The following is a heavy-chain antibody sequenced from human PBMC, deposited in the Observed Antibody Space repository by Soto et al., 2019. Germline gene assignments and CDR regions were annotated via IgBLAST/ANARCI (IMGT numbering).Heavy chain of an antibody. D-gene: IGHD1-1*01. V-gene: IGHV4-31*03. J-gene: IGHJ4*02. CDR1: GDSISRNGNY. CDR2: IHYSGST. Sequence: QVQLQESGPGPVRPSETLSLTCTVSGDSISRNGNYWSWIRQHPGQGLEWIGYIHYSGSTYYTPSLTRRVTTSVDRSKNQCSLNLTSVTAADTAVYFCASVRVVKQPSPTPAPLHLDFWGQGALVTVSS. CDR3: ASVRVVKQPSPTPAPLHLDF.